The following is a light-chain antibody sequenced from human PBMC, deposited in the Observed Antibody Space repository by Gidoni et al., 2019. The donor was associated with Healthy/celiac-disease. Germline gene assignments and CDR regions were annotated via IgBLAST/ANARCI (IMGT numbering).Light chain of an antibody. CDR2: IAS. J-gene: IGKJ2*01. Sequence: DIQMTQSPSSLSASVGDRVTITCRASQGITNSLAWYQQKPGKAPKLLVYIASRLESGVPSRFSGSGSGTDYTLTISSLQPEDFATYYCQQYYGTPYTFGQGTKLEIK. CDR1: QGITNS. V-gene: IGKV1-NL1*01. CDR3: QQYYGTPYT.